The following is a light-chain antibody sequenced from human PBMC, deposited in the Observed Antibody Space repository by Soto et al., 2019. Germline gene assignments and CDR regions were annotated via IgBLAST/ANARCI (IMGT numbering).Light chain of an antibody. V-gene: IGLV2-14*03. CDR3: SSYTTSSTPVL. CDR2: EVS. J-gene: IGLJ2*01. Sequence: QSVLTQPASVSGSPGQSITISCTGTSSDVGGYNYVSWFQQHPGKAPKLKIYEVSNRPSGVSNRFSGSKSGYTASLTISELQAEDEADYYCSSYTTSSTPVLFGGGTKVTVL. CDR1: SSDVGGYNY.